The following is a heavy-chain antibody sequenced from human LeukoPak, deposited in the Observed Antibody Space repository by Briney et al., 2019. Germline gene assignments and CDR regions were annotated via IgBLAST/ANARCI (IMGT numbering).Heavy chain of an antibody. CDR2: INPNSGGT. J-gene: IGHJ3*02. CDR1: GYTFTSYG. D-gene: IGHD2-2*01. V-gene: IGHV1-2*02. CDR3: ARAEPYWYRDIVVVPAAHEYAFDI. Sequence: GASVKVSCKASGYTFTSYGISWVRQAPGQGLEWMGWINPNSGGTNYAQKFQGRVTMTRDTSISTAYMELSRLRSDDTAVYYCARAEPYWYRDIVVVPAAHEYAFDIWGQGTMVTVSS.